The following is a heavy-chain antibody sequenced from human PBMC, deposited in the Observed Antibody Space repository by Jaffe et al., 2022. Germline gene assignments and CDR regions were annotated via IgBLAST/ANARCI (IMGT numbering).Heavy chain of an antibody. CDR3: VSSGYYYWYFDL. V-gene: IGHV3-30*02. CDR1: GFTFSSYG. CDR2: IRYDGSNK. Sequence: QVQLVESGGGVVQPGGSLRLSCAASGFTFSSYGMHWVRQAPGKGLEWVAFIRYDGSNKYYADSVKGRFTISRDNSKNTLYLQMNSLRAEDTAVYYCVSSGYYYWYFDLWGRGTLVTVSS. D-gene: IGHD3-22*01. J-gene: IGHJ2*01.